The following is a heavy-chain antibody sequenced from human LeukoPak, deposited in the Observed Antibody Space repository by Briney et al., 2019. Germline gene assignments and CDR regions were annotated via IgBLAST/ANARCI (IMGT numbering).Heavy chain of an antibody. CDR2: IYTSGST. J-gene: IGHJ4*02. CDR1: GGSISSYY. CDR3: ARDGGTGDRPY. V-gene: IGHV4-4*07. Sequence: PSETLSLTCTVSGGSISSYYWSWIRQPAGKGLEWIGRIYTSGSTNYNPSLKSRVTISVDKSKNQFSLKLSSVTAADMAVYYCARDGGTGDRPYWGQGTLVTVSS. D-gene: IGHD7-27*01.